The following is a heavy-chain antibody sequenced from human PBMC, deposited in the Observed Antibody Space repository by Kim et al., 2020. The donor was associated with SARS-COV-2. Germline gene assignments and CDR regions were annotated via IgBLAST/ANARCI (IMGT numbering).Heavy chain of an antibody. CDR3: AKASNGYDFWSGYYYHYYYGMDV. CDR1: GFTFDDYA. V-gene: IGHV3-9*01. D-gene: IGHD3-3*01. Sequence: GGSLRLSCAASGFTFDDYAMHWVRQAPGKGLEWVSGISWNSGSIGYADSVKGRFTISRDNAKNSLYLQMNSLRAEDTALYYCAKASNGYDFWSGYYYHYYYGMDVWGQGTTVTVSS. CDR2: ISWNSGSI. J-gene: IGHJ6*02.